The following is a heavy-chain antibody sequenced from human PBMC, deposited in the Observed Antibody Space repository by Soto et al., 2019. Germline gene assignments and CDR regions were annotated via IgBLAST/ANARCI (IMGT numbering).Heavy chain of an antibody. V-gene: IGHV1-18*01. D-gene: IGHD2-2*01. J-gene: IGHJ6*02. CDR1: GYTFTSYG. CDR3: AKPLVPAATTDGMDV. CDR2: INAYNGNT. Sequence: ASVKVSCKASGYTFTSYGISWVRQAPGQGLEWMGWINAYNGNTNYAQNLQGRLTLTTDTSTTTAYMELRSLRAEDTAVYYCAKPLVPAATTDGMDVWGQGTTVTVSS.